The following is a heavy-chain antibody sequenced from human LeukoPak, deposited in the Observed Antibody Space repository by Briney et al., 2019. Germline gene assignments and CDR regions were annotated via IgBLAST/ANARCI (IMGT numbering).Heavy chain of an antibody. CDR2: INHSGST. V-gene: IGHV4-34*01. Sequence: SETLSLTCAVYGGSFSGYYWSWIRQPPGKGLEWIGEINHSGSTNYNPSLKSRVTISVDTSKNQFSLKLSSVTAADTAVYYCARVGAYSPRAHFDYWGQGTLVTVSS. CDR3: ARVGAYSPRAHFDY. CDR1: GGSFSGYY. J-gene: IGHJ4*02. D-gene: IGHD1-26*01.